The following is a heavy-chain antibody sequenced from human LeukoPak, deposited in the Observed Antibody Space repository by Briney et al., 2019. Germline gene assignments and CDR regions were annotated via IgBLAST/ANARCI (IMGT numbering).Heavy chain of an antibody. CDR1: GVSISSSSYY. CDR3: ARVVTAIPYFDY. CDR2: IYYSGST. V-gene: IGHV4-39*07. D-gene: IGHD2-21*02. Sequence: SETLSLTCTVSGVSISSSSYYWGWIRQPPGKGLEWIGSIYYSGSTYYNPSLKSRVTISVDTSKNQFSLKLSSVTAADTAVYYCARVVTAIPYFDYWGQGTLVTVSS. J-gene: IGHJ4*02.